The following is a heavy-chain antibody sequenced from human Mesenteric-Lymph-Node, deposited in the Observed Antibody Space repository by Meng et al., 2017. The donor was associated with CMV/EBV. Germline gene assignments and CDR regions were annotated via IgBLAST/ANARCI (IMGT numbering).Heavy chain of an antibody. Sequence: GESLKISCAASGFTFNGYGMHWVRQAPGKGLEWVAFLWYDGSDKYFADFVKGRFTVTRDNSKNRLYLQMSSLRVQDTAVYYCAKGKLPPQYGTDVWGQGTTVTVSS. V-gene: IGHV3-30*02. J-gene: IGHJ6*02. CDR1: GFTFNGYG. CDR2: LWYDGSDK. CDR3: AKGKLPPQYGTDV.